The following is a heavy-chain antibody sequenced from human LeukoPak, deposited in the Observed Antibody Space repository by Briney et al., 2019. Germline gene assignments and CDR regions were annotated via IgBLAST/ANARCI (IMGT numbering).Heavy chain of an antibody. CDR1: GGSFSGHY. D-gene: IGHD2-2*01. Sequence: SETLSLTCAVYGGSFSGHYWTWIRQPPGKGLEWIGESTHSGSTNYNPSLKSRVTISVDTSKSQFSLKLTSVSAADTAVYHCARGRTGAAALDFWGPGTLVTVSS. J-gene: IGHJ4*02. CDR3: ARGRTGAAALDF. CDR2: STHSGST. V-gene: IGHV4-34*01.